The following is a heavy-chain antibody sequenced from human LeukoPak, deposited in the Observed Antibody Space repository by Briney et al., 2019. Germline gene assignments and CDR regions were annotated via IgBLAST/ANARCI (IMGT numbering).Heavy chain of an antibody. Sequence: SETLSLTCAVYGGSFSVYYWSWIRQPPGKGLEWIGEINHSGSTNYNPSLKSRVTISVDTSKNQFSLKLSSVTAADTAVYYCARPGIAAAGPKPRDAFDIWGQGTMVTVSS. J-gene: IGHJ3*02. D-gene: IGHD6-13*01. CDR3: ARPGIAAAGPKPRDAFDI. V-gene: IGHV4-34*01. CDR1: GGSFSVYY. CDR2: INHSGST.